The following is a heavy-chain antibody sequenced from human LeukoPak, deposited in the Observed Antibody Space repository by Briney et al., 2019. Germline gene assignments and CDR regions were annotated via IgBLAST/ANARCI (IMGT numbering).Heavy chain of an antibody. CDR3: ARRGRDGYNLLPWYFDL. CDR2: IYHSGST. Sequence: PSETLSLTCTVSGGSISSFYWSWIRQPPGKGLEWIGYIYHSGSTNYNPSLQSRVTISVDTSKNQFSLKLTSVTAADTAVYYCARRGRDGYNLLPWYFDLWGRGTLVTVSS. J-gene: IGHJ2*01. CDR1: GGSISSFY. D-gene: IGHD5-24*01. V-gene: IGHV4-59*08.